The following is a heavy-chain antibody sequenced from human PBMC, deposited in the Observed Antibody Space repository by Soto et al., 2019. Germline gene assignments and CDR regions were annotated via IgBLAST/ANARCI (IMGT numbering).Heavy chain of an antibody. V-gene: IGHV3-15*01. Sequence: VQLVESGGGLVQPGGSLRLSCAASGFTFTDVWMTWVRQAPGKGLEWVGRIKRKIDGETTDYAAPVKGRFTISRDDLKNTLFLQMNSLKSEDTAVYYCAVDAQCSSTNCPGAFDIWGQGTMVTVSS. J-gene: IGHJ3*02. CDR2: IKRKIDGETT. D-gene: IGHD2-2*01. CDR3: AVDAQCSSTNCPGAFDI. CDR1: GFTFTDVW.